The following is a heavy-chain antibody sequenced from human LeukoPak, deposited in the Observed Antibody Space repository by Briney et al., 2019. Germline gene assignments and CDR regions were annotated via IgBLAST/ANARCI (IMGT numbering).Heavy chain of an antibody. CDR2: ISGSGGST. Sequence: GRSLRLSCTASGFTFGDYAMSWFRQAPGKGLEWVSAISGSGGSTYYADSVKGRFTISRDNSKNTLYLQMNSLRAEDTAVYYCATVAKYYYGSGSKDFYYYAMDVWGQGTTVTVSS. D-gene: IGHD3-10*01. CDR1: GFTFGDYA. V-gene: IGHV3-23*01. J-gene: IGHJ6*02. CDR3: ATVAKYYYGSGSKDFYYYAMDV.